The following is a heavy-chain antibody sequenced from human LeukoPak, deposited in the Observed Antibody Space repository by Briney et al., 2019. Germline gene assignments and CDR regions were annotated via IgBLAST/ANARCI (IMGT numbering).Heavy chain of an antibody. Sequence: SETLSLTCTVSGYSIISYYWSWIRQSPQKGLEWIAYIHSSGKTNYNPSLKSRVTISVDTSKNQFSLKVTSMTAADTGVYYCTRSFPGIVGAADFWGQGTLVTVSS. J-gene: IGHJ4*02. CDR1: GYSIISYY. V-gene: IGHV4-59*01. D-gene: IGHD1-26*01. CDR3: TRSFPGIVGAADF. CDR2: IHSSGKT.